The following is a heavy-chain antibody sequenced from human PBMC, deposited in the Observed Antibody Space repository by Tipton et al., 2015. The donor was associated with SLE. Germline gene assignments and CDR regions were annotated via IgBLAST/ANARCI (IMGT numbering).Heavy chain of an antibody. CDR2: ISGSDGNT. D-gene: IGHD3-22*01. CDR3: AKDFLERRGYYLQALDD. V-gene: IGHV3-23*01. J-gene: IGHJ4*02. Sequence: SLRLSCAASGCTFSAYAMSWVRQAQGKGVEWVSAISGSDGNTYYADTVKGRFSISRDNSKNTLTLQMNSLRAEDTAVYYCAKDFLERRGYYLQALDDWGQGTLVTVSA. CDR1: GCTFSAYA.